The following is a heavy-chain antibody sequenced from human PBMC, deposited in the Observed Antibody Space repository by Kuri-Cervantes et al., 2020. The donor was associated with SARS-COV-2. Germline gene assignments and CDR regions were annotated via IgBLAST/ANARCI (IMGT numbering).Heavy chain of an antibody. CDR3: ARIGNYYYGSGSYFDY. J-gene: IGHJ4*02. CDR2: IIPIFGTA. Sequence: SVKVSCKASGYTFTSYDINWVRQAPGQGLEWMGGIIPIFGTANYAQKFQGRVTITTDESTSTAYMELSSLRSEDTAVYYCARIGNYYYGSGSYFDYWGQGTLVTVSS. CDR1: GYTFTSYD. D-gene: IGHD3-10*01. V-gene: IGHV1-69*05.